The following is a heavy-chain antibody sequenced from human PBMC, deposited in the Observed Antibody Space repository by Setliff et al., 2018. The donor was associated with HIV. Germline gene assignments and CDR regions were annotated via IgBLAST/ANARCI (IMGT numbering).Heavy chain of an antibody. CDR2: IYTSRGT. J-gene: IGHJ4*02. D-gene: IGHD6-13*01. Sequence: SETLSLTCTVSGGSISGYHWNWLRQTPGKGLEWVGYIYTSRGTNYNHSLRTRVVISVDTSNQFSLKLSSVTAADAAVYYCARSPSYRSSWEYYFDYWGQGILVTVSS. CDR1: GGSISGYH. V-gene: IGHV4-4*09. CDR3: ARSPSYRSSWEYYFDY.